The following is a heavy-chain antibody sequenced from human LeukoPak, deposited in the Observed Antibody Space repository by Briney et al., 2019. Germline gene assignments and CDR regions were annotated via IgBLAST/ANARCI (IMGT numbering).Heavy chain of an antibody. V-gene: IGHV1-69*01. CDR3: ARSPLGSLSLYYFDY. D-gene: IGHD3-10*01. J-gene: IGHJ4*02. CDR2: IIPIFGTA. Sequence: IIPIFGTANYAQKFQGRVTITADESTSTAYMELSSLRSEDTAVYYCARSPLGSLSLYYFDYWGQGTLVTVSS.